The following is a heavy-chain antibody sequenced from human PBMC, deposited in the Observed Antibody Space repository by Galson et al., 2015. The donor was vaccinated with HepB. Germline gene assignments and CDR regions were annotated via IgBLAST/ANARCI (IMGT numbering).Heavy chain of an antibody. D-gene: IGHD3-3*01. CDR3: AREARITIFGVVTNYYGMDV. J-gene: IGHJ6*02. CDR2: ISYDGSNK. Sequence: SLRLSCAASGFTFSSYAMHWVRQAPGKGLEWVAVISYDGSNKYYADSVKGRFTISRDNSKNTLYLQMNSLRAEDTAVYYCAREARITIFGVVTNYYGMDVWGQGTTVTVSS. V-gene: IGHV3-30*04. CDR1: GFTFSSYA.